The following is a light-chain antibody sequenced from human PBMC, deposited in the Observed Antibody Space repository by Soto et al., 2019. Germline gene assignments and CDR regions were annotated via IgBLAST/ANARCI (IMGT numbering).Light chain of an antibody. CDR1: QSISSW. J-gene: IGKJ1*01. CDR3: QQYNSYSPT. CDR2: DAS. V-gene: IGKV1-5*01. Sequence: DIQMTQSPSTLSASVGDRVTITCRASQSISSWLAWYQQKPGKAPKALIYDASSLESGVPSRFSGSGSGTEFSLTISSLQPDDFATYYCQQYNSYSPTFGQGTKVDIK.